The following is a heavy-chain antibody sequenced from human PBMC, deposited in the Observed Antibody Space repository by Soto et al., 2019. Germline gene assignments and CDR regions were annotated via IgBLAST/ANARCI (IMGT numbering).Heavy chain of an antibody. J-gene: IGHJ6*02. CDR3: ARIPNTKIRNYYGMDV. CDR2: IFSNDEK. CDR1: GFSLSNARMG. Sequence: QVTLKEYGPVLVKPTETLTLTCTVSGFSLSNARMGVSWIRQPPGKALEWLAHIFSNDEKSYSTSLKSRLTISKDTSKSQVVLTMTNMDPVDTATYYCARIPNTKIRNYYGMDVWGQGTTVTVSS. V-gene: IGHV2-26*01. D-gene: IGHD3-22*01.